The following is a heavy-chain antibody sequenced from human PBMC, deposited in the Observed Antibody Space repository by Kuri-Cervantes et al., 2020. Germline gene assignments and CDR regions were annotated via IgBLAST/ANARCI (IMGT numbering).Heavy chain of an antibody. CDR3: ARSDYGDXLGYYGMDV. Sequence: SVKVSCKASGGTFSSYAISWVRQPPGQGLEWMGGIIPIFGTANYAQKFQGRVTITADESTNTAYMELSSLRSEDTAVYXVARSDYGDXLGYYGMDVWGQGTTVTVSS. J-gene: IGHJ6*02. V-gene: IGHV1-69*13. D-gene: IGHD4-17*01. CDR1: GGTFSSYA. CDR2: IIPIFGTA.